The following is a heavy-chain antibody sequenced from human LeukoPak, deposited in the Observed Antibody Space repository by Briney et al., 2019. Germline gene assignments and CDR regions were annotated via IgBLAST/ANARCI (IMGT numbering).Heavy chain of an antibody. CDR2: MSASSGNT. Sequence: GASVKVSCKASGYTFTSYDINWVQQATGQGLEWLGWMSASSGNTGYAQKFQGRVSMTRATSISTAYLELSSLTFEDTAVYYCVRTPPKGDIDYWGQGTLVTVSS. V-gene: IGHV1-8*01. CDR1: GYTFTSYD. J-gene: IGHJ4*02. D-gene: IGHD2-21*02. CDR3: VRTPPKGDIDY.